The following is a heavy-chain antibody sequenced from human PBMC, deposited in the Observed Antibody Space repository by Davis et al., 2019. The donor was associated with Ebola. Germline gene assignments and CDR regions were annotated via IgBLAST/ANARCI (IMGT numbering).Heavy chain of an antibody. J-gene: IGHJ4*02. CDR3: AREVGPNYFDY. CDR1: GFTFSGSA. V-gene: IGHV3-21*01. CDR2: ISSSSSYI. D-gene: IGHD2-15*01. Sequence: GESLKISCAASGFTFSGSAMHWVRQAPGKGLEWVSSISSSSSYIYYADSVKGRFTISRDNAKNSLYLQMNSLRAEDTAVYYCAREVGPNYFDYWGQGTLVTISS.